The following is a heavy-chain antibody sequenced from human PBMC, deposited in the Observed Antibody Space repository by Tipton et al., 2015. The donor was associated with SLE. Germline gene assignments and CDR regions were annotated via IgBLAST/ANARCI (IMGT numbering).Heavy chain of an antibody. V-gene: IGHV3-9*01. Sequence: RSLRLSCAASGFTFDDYAMHCVRPAPGKGLEWVSGISWISGSIGYADSAKGRFTISRENAKNSLYLQMNSLRAEDTALYYCAKDSGNRYFDWYAFDIWGQGTMVTVSS. D-gene: IGHD3-9*01. CDR2: ISWISGSI. J-gene: IGHJ3*02. CDR1: GFTFDDYA. CDR3: AKDSGNRYFDWYAFDI.